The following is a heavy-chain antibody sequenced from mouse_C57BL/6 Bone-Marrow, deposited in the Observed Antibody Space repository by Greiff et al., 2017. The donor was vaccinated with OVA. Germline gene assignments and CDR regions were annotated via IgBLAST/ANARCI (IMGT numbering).Heavy chain of an antibody. CDR2: IYPGDGDT. Sequence: VMLVESGPELVKPGASVKISCKASGYAFSSSWMNWVKQRPGKGLEWIGRIYPGDGDTNYNGKFKGKATLTADKSSSTAYMQLSSLTSEDSAVYFCARDGSLGEAYWGQGTLVTVSA. J-gene: IGHJ3*01. D-gene: IGHD1-1*01. V-gene: IGHV1-82*01. CDR3: ARDGSLGEAY. CDR1: GYAFSSSW.